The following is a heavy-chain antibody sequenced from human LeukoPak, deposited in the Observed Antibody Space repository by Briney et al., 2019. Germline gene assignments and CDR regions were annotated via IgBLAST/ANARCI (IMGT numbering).Heavy chain of an antibody. V-gene: IGHV3-23*01. CDR1: GFSFSSYV. D-gene: IGHD4-17*01. J-gene: IGHJ4*02. CDR3: AKGRQFLPTVTTEFDY. CDR2: ISGNGGST. Sequence: GGSLRLSCAASGFSFSSYVMSWVRQAPGKGLEWVSSISGNGGSTYYADSVKGRFTISRDSSKNTLYLQMNSLRAEDTAVHYCAKGRQFLPTVTTEFDYWGQGTLVTVSS.